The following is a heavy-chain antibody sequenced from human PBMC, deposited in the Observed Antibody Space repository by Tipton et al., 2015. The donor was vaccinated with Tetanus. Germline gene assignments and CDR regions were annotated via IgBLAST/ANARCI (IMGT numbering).Heavy chain of an antibody. CDR1: GGSISSSSYY. CDR3: AAGYSYGTPFAFDI. J-gene: IGHJ3*02. CDR2: IYYSGST. D-gene: IGHD5-18*01. Sequence: TLSLTCTVSGGSISSSSYYWGWIRQPPGKGLEWIGGIYYSGSTYYNPSLKSRVTISVDTSKNQFSLKLSSVTAADTAVYYRAAGYSYGTPFAFDIWGQGTMVTVSS. V-gene: IGHV4-39*01.